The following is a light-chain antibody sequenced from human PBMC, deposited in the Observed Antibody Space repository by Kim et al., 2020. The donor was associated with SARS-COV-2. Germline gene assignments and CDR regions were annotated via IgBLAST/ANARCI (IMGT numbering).Light chain of an antibody. CDR1: NIGSKS. CDR3: QAWDSSSDHVV. Sequence: SYELTQPPSVSVAPGKTARITCGGNNIGSKSVHWYQQKPGQAPVLVIYYDSDRPSGIPERFSGSNSGNTATLTISRVEAGDEADYYCQAWDSSSDHVVFGGGTQLTV. V-gene: IGLV3-21*04. CDR2: YDS. J-gene: IGLJ2*01.